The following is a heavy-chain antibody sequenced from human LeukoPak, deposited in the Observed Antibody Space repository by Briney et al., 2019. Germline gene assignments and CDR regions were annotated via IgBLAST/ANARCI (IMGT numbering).Heavy chain of an antibody. CDR2: FDPEDGET. V-gene: IGHV1-24*01. CDR3: ATDTARPYYYDSSGPSSYWYFDL. J-gene: IGHJ2*01. CDR1: GYTLTELS. Sequence: ASVKVSCKVSGYTLTELSMHWVRRAPGKGLEWMGGFDPEDGETIYAQKFQGRVTMTEDTSTDTAYMELSSLRSEDTAVYYCATDTARPYYYDSSGPSSYWYFDLWGRGTLVTVSS. D-gene: IGHD3-22*01.